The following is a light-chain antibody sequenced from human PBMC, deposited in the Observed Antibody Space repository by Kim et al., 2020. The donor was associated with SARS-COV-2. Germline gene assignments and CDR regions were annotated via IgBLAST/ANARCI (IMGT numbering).Light chain of an antibody. CDR3: NSRDTSGNHWV. Sequence: SSELTQDPAVSVALGQTVRITCQGDSLRSYYASWYQQKPGQAPGLVIYGKNNRPSGIPDRFSGSSSGNTASLTITGAQAEDEADYYCNSRDTSGNHWVFG. V-gene: IGLV3-19*01. CDR1: SLRSYY. CDR2: GKN. J-gene: IGLJ3*02.